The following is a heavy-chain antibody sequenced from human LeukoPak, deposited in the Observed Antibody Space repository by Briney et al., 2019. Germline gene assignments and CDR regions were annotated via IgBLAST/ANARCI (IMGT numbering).Heavy chain of an antibody. Sequence: PGGSLRLSCAASGFTFSSYSMNWVRQAPGKGLEWVSSISSSSSYIYYADSVKGRFTISRDNAKNSLYLQMNSLRAEDTAVYYCARDQGQLTPDYFDYWGQGTLVTVSS. D-gene: IGHD2-2*01. V-gene: IGHV3-21*01. CDR3: ARDQGQLTPDYFDY. CDR2: ISSSSSYI. CDR1: GFTFSSYS. J-gene: IGHJ4*02.